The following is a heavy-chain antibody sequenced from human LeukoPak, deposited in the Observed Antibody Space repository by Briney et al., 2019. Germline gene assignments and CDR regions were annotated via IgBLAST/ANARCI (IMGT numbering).Heavy chain of an antibody. J-gene: IGHJ3*02. CDR2: IIPIFGTA. Sequence: SVKVSCKASGGTFSSYAISWARQAPGQGLEWMGGIIPIFGTANYAQKFQGRVTITADESTSTAYMELSSLRSEDTAVYYCARGHWDIVVVPAALQAFDIWGQGTMVPVSS. V-gene: IGHV1-69*01. CDR3: ARGHWDIVVVPAALQAFDI. D-gene: IGHD2-2*01. CDR1: GGTFSSYA.